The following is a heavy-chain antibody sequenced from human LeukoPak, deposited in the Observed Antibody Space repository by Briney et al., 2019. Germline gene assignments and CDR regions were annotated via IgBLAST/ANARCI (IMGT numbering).Heavy chain of an antibody. J-gene: IGHJ4*02. Sequence: SETLSLTCTVSGASISSYYWSRIRQPPGKRLEYIGYIYYSDSTNYNPSLKSRVTISVDTPKNQFSLKLSSVTAADTAVYYCARGYCTNGVCYSPHFDYWGQGTLVTVSS. CDR1: GASISSYY. CDR2: IYYSDST. CDR3: ARGYCTNGVCYSPHFDY. D-gene: IGHD2-8*01. V-gene: IGHV4-59*01.